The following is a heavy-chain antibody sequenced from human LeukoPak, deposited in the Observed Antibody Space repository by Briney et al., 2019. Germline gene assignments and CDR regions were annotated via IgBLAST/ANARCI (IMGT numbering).Heavy chain of an antibody. Sequence: ASVKVSCKASGYTFTGYYMHWVRQAPGQGLEWMGWINPNSGGANYAQKFQGRFTTTRDTSISTAYMELSRLRSDDTAVYYCARSGWYGVPFDYWGQGTLVTVSS. D-gene: IGHD6-19*01. CDR2: INPNSGGA. CDR3: ARSGWYGVPFDY. V-gene: IGHV1-2*02. J-gene: IGHJ4*02. CDR1: GYTFTGYY.